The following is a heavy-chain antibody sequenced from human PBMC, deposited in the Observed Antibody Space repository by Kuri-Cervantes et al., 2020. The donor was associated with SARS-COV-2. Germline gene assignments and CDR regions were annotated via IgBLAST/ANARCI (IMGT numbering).Heavy chain of an antibody. CDR3: ARGGYGDYLS. Sequence: GSLRLSCAVYGGSFSGYYWSWIRQPPGKGLEWIGEINHSGSTNYNPSLKSRVTISVDTSKNQFSLKLNSVTAADTAVYYCARGGYGDYLSWGQGTLVTVSS. D-gene: IGHD4-17*01. CDR1: GGSFSGYY. V-gene: IGHV4-34*01. J-gene: IGHJ5*02. CDR2: INHSGST.